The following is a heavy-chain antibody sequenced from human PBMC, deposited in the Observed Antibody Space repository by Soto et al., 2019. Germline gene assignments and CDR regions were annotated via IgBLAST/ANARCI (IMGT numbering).Heavy chain of an antibody. CDR1: GYTFTSFY. J-gene: IGHJ4*02. D-gene: IGHD3-10*01. CDR3: ARSRYYGSVAYTPDDN. CDR2: INPSGGST. Sequence: QVQLVQSGAEVKKPGASVKISCKASGYTFTSFYMNWVRQAPGQGLEWMGMINPSGGSTSYTQKFQCRATMTRDTSTNTIYLELSSLSSDDTAVYYCARSRYYGSVAYTPDDNWGQGTLVIVSS. V-gene: IGHV1-46*03.